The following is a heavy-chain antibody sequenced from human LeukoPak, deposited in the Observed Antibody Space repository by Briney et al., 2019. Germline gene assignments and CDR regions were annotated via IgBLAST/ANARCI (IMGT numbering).Heavy chain of an antibody. V-gene: IGHV3-21*01. CDR3: ARDADSGYYYIGY. J-gene: IGHJ4*02. D-gene: IGHD3-10*01. CDR2: ISSGRTYI. CDR1: GFTFSRNR. Sequence: GGSLRLSCAASGFTFSRNRMNWVRQAPGKGLEWVSYISSGRTYIYYADSVKGRFTISRDNAKNSLYLQMNSLRADDTALYYCARDADSGYYYIGYWGRGNLVTVSS.